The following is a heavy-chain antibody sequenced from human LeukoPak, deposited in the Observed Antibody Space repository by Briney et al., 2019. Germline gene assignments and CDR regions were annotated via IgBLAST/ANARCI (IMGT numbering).Heavy chain of an antibody. D-gene: IGHD3-3*01. J-gene: IGHJ6*03. Sequence: GSLRLSCAASGFTVSSNYMSWFRQAPGKGLEWIGEINHSGSTNYNPSLKSRVTISVDTSKNQFSLKLSSVTAADTAVYYCARLTIFGVAPGYYMDVWGKGTTVTVSS. CDR3: ARLTIFGVAPGYYMDV. V-gene: IGHV4-34*01. CDR2: INHSGST. CDR1: GFTVSSNY.